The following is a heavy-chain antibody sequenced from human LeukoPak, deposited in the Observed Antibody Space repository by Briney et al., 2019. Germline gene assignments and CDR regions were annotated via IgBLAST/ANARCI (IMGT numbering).Heavy chain of an antibody. CDR3: ARGASGDFWSGYYFGYYYYYMDV. CDR1: GYTFTSYD. V-gene: IGHV1-8*03. Sequence: GASVKVSCKASGYTFTSYDINWVRQATGQGLEWMGWMNPNSGNTGYAQKFQGRVTITRNTSISTAYMELSSLRSEDTAVYYCARGASGDFWSGYYFGYYYYYMDVWGKGTTVTVPS. J-gene: IGHJ6*03. D-gene: IGHD3-3*01. CDR2: MNPNSGNT.